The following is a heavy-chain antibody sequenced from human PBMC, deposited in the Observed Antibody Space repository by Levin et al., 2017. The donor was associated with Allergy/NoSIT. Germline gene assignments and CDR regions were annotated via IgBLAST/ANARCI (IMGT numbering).Heavy chain of an antibody. CDR2: IFYSGSP. D-gene: IGHD3/OR15-3a*01. J-gene: IGHJ5*02. V-gene: IGHV4-59*01. Sequence: PSETLSLTCTVSGGSISNYFWNWIRQPPGKGLEWIGYIFYSGSPRYNPSLESRVSISVDMSKNQFSLHVTSVTAADTAVYYCARDWTRQGWFDTWGQGALVSVSS. CDR3: ARDWTRQGWFDT. CDR1: GGSISNYF.